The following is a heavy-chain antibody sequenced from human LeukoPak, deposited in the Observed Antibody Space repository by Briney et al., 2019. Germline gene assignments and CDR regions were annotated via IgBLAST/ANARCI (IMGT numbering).Heavy chain of an antibody. J-gene: IGHJ4*02. CDR3: ARPRDSGWSKTWDY. V-gene: IGHV3-7*03. CDR2: IKQDGREK. CDR1: GFTFSSTW. D-gene: IGHD6-13*01. Sequence: GGSLSLSCAGSGFTFSSTWMTCARPARGEGREWVANIKQDGREKYYVESVKRRFTNSRDNAQNSLYQQMNSLRAEDTAVYYCARPRDSGWSKTWDYRGQGTLVTVSS.